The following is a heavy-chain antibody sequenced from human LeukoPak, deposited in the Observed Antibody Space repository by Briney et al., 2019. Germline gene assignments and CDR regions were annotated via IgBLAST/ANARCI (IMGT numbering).Heavy chain of an antibody. J-gene: IGHJ3*02. CDR2: IYYSGST. V-gene: IGHV4-59*01. CDR3: AREDGDYLGISAFDI. Sequence: SETLSLTCTVSGGSISSYYWSWNRQPPGKGLEWIGYIYYSGSTNYNPSLKSRVTISVDTSKNQFSLKLSSVTAADTAVYYCAREDGDYLGISAFDIWGQGTMVTVSS. CDR1: GGSISSYY. D-gene: IGHD4-17*01.